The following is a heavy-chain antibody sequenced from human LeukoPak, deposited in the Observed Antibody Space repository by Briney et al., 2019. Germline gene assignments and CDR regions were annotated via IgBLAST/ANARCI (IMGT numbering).Heavy chain of an antibody. J-gene: IGHJ4*02. CDR1: GFTFSSYA. D-gene: IGHD3-22*01. CDR2: ISGSGGST. V-gene: IGHV3-23*01. CDR3: AKDTYYYDSSGYYYVRFFDY. Sequence: GGSLRLSCAASGFTFSSYAMGWVRQAPGKGLEWVSAISGSGGSTYYADSVKGRFTIFRDNSKNTLYLQMNSLRAEDTAVYYCAKDTYYYDSSGYYYVRFFDYWGQGTLVTVSS.